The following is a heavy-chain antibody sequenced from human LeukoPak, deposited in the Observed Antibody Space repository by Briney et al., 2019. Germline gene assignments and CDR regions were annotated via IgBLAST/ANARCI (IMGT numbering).Heavy chain of an antibody. Sequence: SETLSLTCTVSGASISNTLYYWGWVRQSPGKGLEWIGNICAGGTAYYDPSLRSRTVMSVDTSNNQLSLWLSSVTAADTAIYYCARHRDAVILDFWGQGALVTVSS. CDR2: ICAGGTA. CDR3: ARHRDAVILDF. D-gene: IGHD5-24*01. V-gene: IGHV4-39*01. CDR1: GASISNTLYY. J-gene: IGHJ4*02.